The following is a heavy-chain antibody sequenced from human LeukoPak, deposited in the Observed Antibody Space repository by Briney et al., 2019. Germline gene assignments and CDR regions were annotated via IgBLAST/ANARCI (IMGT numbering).Heavy chain of an antibody. CDR3: ARATVGTVEFDY. Sequence: PSETLSLTCTVSGGSISSAGHYWGWIRQPPGKELEWIGSMHYSGSTYYNPSLKSRVTISVDTSKNQFSLKLNSMTAADSAVYYCARATVGTVEFDYWGQGTLVTVSS. CDR2: MHYSGST. V-gene: IGHV4-39*07. CDR1: GGSISSAGHY. D-gene: IGHD5-12*01. J-gene: IGHJ4*02.